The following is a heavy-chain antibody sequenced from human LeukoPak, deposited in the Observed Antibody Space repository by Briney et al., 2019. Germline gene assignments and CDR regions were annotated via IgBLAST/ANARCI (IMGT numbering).Heavy chain of an antibody. CDR3: ARGFYSGSSGSNWFDP. J-gene: IGHJ5*02. V-gene: IGHV1-8*01. Sequence: GASVKVSCKASGYTFTSYDINWVRQATGQGLEWMRWMNPNSGNTGYAQKFQGRVTMTRNTSISTAYMELSSLRSEDTAVYYCARGFYSGSSGSNWFDPWGQGTLVTVSS. CDR2: MNPNSGNT. CDR1: GYTFTSYD. D-gene: IGHD1-26*01.